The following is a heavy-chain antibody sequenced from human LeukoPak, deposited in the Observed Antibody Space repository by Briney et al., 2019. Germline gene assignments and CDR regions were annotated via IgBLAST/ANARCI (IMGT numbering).Heavy chain of an antibody. J-gene: IGHJ3*02. CDR2: INPNSGGT. CDR1: GYTFTGYY. Sequence: EASVKVSCKASGYTFTGYYMHWVRQAPGQGLEWMGWINPNSGGTNYAQKFQGRVTMTRDTSISTAYMELSRLRSDDTAVYCCARDRRYSSIWLNAFDIWGQGTMVTVSS. D-gene: IGHD6-13*01. CDR3: ARDRRYSSIWLNAFDI. V-gene: IGHV1-2*02.